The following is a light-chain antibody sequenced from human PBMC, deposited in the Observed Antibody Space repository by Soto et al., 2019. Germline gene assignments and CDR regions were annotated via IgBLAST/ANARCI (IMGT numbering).Light chain of an antibody. CDR3: QQYYGFPRT. V-gene: IGKV3-11*01. Sequence: EIVLTQSPATLSLSPGERATLSCRASQSVSGCLAWYQQKPGQAPRLLIYDTSDRATGIPARFSGSGSGTDFTLTISSLEPEDFATYFCQQYYGFPRTFGQGTNVEI. J-gene: IGKJ1*01. CDR2: DTS. CDR1: QSVSGC.